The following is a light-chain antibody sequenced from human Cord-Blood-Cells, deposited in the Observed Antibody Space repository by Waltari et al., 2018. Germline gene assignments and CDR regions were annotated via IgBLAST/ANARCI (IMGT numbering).Light chain of an antibody. CDR3: QVWDSSSDHVV. J-gene: IGLJ2*01. CDR1: NIGSKS. CDR2: DDS. V-gene: IGLV3-21*03. Sequence: VSVAPGKTARITCGGNNIGSKSVHWYQQKPGQAPVLVVYDDSDRPSGIPERFSGSNSGNTATLTLSRVEAGDEADYYGQVWDSSSDHVVFGGGTKLTVL.